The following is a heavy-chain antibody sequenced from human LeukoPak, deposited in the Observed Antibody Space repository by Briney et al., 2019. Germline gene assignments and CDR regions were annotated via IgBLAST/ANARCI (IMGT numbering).Heavy chain of an antibody. CDR2: ISPYNGHT. Sequence: GASVKVSCKASGYIFINYGISWVRQAPGQGLEWMGRISPYNGHTNYAPNLQDRLTMTTDTSTSTAYMELRSLRSDDTAVYYCAKTRDTVLNEYWGQGTLVTVSS. CDR1: GYIFINYG. CDR3: AKTRDTVLNEY. V-gene: IGHV1-18*01. J-gene: IGHJ4*02.